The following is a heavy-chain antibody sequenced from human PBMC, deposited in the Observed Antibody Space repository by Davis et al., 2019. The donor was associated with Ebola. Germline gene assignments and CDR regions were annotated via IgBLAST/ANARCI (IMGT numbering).Heavy chain of an antibody. CDR1: GYTFTSYG. CDR3: ARDADVDTAMVTYVMDV. D-gene: IGHD5-18*01. Sequence: AASVKVSCKASGYTFTSYGISWVRQAPGQGLEWMGWISAYNGNTNYAQKFQGWVTMTRDTSISTAYMELSRLRSDDTAVYYCARDADVDTAMVTYVMDVWGQGTTVTVSS. J-gene: IGHJ6*02. CDR2: ISAYNGNT. V-gene: IGHV1-18*01.